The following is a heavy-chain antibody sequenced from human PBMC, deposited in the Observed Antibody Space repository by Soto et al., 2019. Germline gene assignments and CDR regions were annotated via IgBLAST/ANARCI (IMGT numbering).Heavy chain of an antibody. Sequence: GASVKVSCKASGYTFTSYGISWVRQAPGQGLEWMGWISAYNGNTNYAQKLQGRVTMTTDTSTSTAYMELRSLRSDDTAVYYCARDWRRASVAFFDYWGQGTLVTVSS. D-gene: IGHD1-26*01. J-gene: IGHJ4*02. CDR1: GYTFTSYG. V-gene: IGHV1-18*01. CDR3: ARDWRRASVAFFDY. CDR2: ISAYNGNT.